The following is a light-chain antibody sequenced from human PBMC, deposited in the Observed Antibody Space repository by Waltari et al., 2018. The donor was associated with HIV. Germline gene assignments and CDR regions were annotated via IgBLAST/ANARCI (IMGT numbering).Light chain of an antibody. CDR1: QSLEYSDGNTY. Sequence: DVVPTQSPLSLAVTLGQPASISCRSSQSLEYSDGNTYLNWFQQRPGQSPRRLIYKISNRDSGVPDRFSGSGSGSDFTLKISRVEAEDVGLYYCMQGTHWPATFGQGTKV. V-gene: IGKV2-30*01. CDR3: MQGTHWPAT. CDR2: KIS. J-gene: IGKJ1*01.